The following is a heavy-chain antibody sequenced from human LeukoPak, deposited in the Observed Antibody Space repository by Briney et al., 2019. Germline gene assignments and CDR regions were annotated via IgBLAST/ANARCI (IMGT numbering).Heavy chain of an antibody. V-gene: IGHV4-59*01. D-gene: IGHD6-13*01. J-gene: IGHJ6*02. CDR1: GGSISSYC. CDR3: ARDSVTAAAGLYYYYYGRDV. CDR2: IYYSGST. Sequence: SETLSLTCTVSGGSISSYCWSWIRQPPGKGLEWIGYIYYSGSTNYNPSLKSRVTISVDTSKNQFSLKLSSVTAADTAVYYCARDSVTAAAGLYYYYYGRDVWGQGTTVTVSS.